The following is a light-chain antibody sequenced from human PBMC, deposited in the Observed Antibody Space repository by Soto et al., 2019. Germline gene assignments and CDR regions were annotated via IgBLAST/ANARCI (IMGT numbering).Light chain of an antibody. CDR3: QSYDNSLSGSWV. CDR2: GNS. Sequence: QSVLTQPPSVSGAPGQRVTISCTGSSSNIGAGFGVHWYHQIAGTAPKLPIYGNSNRPSGVPDRYSGSKSGTSASLAINGLQAEEEAHYYCQSYDNSLSGSWVFGGGTKLTVL. CDR1: SSNIGAGFG. J-gene: IGLJ3*02. V-gene: IGLV1-40*01.